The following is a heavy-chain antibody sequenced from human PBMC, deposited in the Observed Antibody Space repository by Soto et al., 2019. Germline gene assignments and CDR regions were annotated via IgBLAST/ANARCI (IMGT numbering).Heavy chain of an antibody. CDR3: AKVDVSTAGSFDY. V-gene: IGHV3-23*01. CDR2: INPSGDST. CDR1: GFAFSRHG. Sequence: GGSLRLSCVASGFAFSRHGLSWVRQAPGKGLEWVSTINPSGDSTFYADSVKGRFTISRDNSKNTVYLQMNSLSVGDTAVYLCAKVDVSTAGSFDYWGQGALVTVSS. D-gene: IGHD6-13*01. J-gene: IGHJ4*02.